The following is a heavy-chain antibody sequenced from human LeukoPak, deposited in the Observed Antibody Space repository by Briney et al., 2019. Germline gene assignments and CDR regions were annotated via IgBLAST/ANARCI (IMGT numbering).Heavy chain of an antibody. D-gene: IGHD3-10*01. J-gene: IGHJ5*02. Sequence: RGESLKISCKGSGYTFSTYWIGWVRQMPGKGLEWMGIIYPGDSDTRYTPSFQGQVTISVDKSISTAYLHWSSLKASVTAMYYCARHSSIYGSGSGGFDPWGQGTLVTVSS. V-gene: IGHV5-51*01. CDR2: IYPGDSDT. CDR3: ARHSSIYGSGSGGFDP. CDR1: GYTFSTYW.